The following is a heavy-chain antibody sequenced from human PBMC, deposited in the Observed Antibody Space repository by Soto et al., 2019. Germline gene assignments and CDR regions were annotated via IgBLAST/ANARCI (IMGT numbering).Heavy chain of an antibody. D-gene: IGHD6-13*01. CDR1: GYTFTSYG. CDR3: AIDPFYYRSSWYQRRFDY. J-gene: IGHJ4*02. Sequence: QVQLVKSGAEVKKPGASVKVSCKASGYTFTSYGISWVRQAPGQGLEWMGWISAYTGNTNYAQKLQGRVTMTTDTSSSTAYMELRSLRSEDTAVYYCAIDPFYYRSSWYQRRFDYWGQGTLVTVSS. V-gene: IGHV1-18*01. CDR2: ISAYTGNT.